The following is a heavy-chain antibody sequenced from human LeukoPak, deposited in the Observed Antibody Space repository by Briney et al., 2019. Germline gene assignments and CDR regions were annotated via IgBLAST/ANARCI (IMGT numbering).Heavy chain of an antibody. V-gene: IGHV1-46*01. CDR3: ARGADQYYYDNKTPYYLDV. CDR2: INPDGGST. CDR1: GYTFTGYY. D-gene: IGHD3-22*01. J-gene: IGHJ6*03. Sequence: ASVKVSCKASGYTFTGYYIHWVRQAPGQGLEWMGMINPDGGSTVSAQKFQGRVTVTRDTSTSTVYIELTSLRSEDTAVYYCARGADQYYYDNKTPYYLDVWGKGTTVTVSS.